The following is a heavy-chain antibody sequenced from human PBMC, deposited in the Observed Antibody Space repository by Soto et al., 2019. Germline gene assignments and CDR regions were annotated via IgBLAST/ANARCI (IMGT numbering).Heavy chain of an antibody. CDR2: ISGSGGST. V-gene: IGHV3-23*01. J-gene: IGHJ4*02. CDR1: GFTFSSYA. CDR3: AKRAWGIAAAGYYFDY. Sequence: EVQLLESGGGLVQPGGSLRLSCAASGFTFSSYAMSWVHQAPGKGLEWVSAISGSGGSTYYADSVKGRFTISRDNSKNTLYLQMNSLRAEDTAVYYCAKRAWGIAAAGYYFDYWGQGTLVTVSS. D-gene: IGHD6-13*01.